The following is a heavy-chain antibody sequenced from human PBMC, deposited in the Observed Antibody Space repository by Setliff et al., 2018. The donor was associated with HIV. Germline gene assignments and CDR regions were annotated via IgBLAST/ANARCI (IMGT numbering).Heavy chain of an antibody. CDR2: INLNTGAT. Sequence: AASVKVSCKTSEHDINDQYINWVRQAPGQGLEWMGWINLNTGATKYAQKLQVRVTLTRDTSMTTAYMELRSLRSDDTAVYYCVRSPGSFISTDSTEAGDYWGQGTLVTVSS. J-gene: IGHJ4*02. D-gene: IGHD3-22*01. CDR3: VRSPGSFISTDSTEAGDY. CDR1: EHDINDQY. V-gene: IGHV1-2*02.